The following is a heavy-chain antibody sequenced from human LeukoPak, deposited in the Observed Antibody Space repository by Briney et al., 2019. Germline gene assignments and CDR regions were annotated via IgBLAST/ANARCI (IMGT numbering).Heavy chain of an antibody. Sequence: SETLSLTCAVYGGSFSGYYWGWIRQPPGKGLEWIGSIYYSGSTYYNPSLKSRVTISVDTSKNQFSLKLSSVTAADTAVYYCARPDQRGYSYGYSAFDIWGQGTMVTVSS. CDR2: IYYSGST. J-gene: IGHJ3*02. V-gene: IGHV4-39*01. D-gene: IGHD5-18*01. CDR3: ARPDQRGYSYGYSAFDI. CDR1: GGSFSGYY.